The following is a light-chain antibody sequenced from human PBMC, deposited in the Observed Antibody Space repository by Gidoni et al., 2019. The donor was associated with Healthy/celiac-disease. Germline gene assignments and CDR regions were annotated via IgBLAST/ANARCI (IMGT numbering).Light chain of an antibody. CDR2: DAS. CDR1: QDISNY. CDR3: QQYDNLPPLT. Sequence: DIQMTQSPSSLSASVGDRVTITCQSSQDISNYLNWYQQKPGKAPKLLIYDASNLETGVPSRFSGSGSGTDLTFTISSLQPEDMATYYCQQYDNLPPLTFGGGTKVEIK. V-gene: IGKV1-33*01. J-gene: IGKJ4*01.